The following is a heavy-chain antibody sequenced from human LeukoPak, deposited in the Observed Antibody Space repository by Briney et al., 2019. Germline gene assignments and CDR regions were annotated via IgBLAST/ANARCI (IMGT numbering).Heavy chain of an antibody. J-gene: IGHJ5*02. CDR2: INPNSGGT. D-gene: IGHD5-18*01. Sequence: ASVKVSCKASGYTFTGYYMHWVRQAPGQGLEWMGWINPNSGGTNYAQKLQGRVTMTRDTSISTAYMELSRLRSDDTAVYYCARDYQDTAMVRVEGPTRFDPWGQGTLVTVSS. CDR1: GYTFTGYY. CDR3: ARDYQDTAMVRVEGPTRFDP. V-gene: IGHV1-2*02.